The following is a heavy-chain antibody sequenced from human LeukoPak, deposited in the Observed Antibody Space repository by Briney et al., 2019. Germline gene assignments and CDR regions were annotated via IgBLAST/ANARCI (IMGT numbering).Heavy chain of an antibody. V-gene: IGHV3-23*01. D-gene: IGHD3-3*01. CDR2: MSGRGDTT. Sequence: GGSLRLSCAASGFNFRSYVMSWVRQVPGKGLEWVSSMSGRGDTTYYADSVKGRFTISRDNSKNTLYLQMNSLRAEDTAVYYCADPCGFDFWCLDIWGQGTMVTVSS. CDR3: ADPCGFDFWCLDI. J-gene: IGHJ3*02. CDR1: GFNFRSYV.